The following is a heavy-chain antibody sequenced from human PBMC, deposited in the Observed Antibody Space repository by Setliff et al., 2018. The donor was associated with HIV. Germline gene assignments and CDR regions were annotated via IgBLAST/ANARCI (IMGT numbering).Heavy chain of an antibody. CDR2: INNSGST. CDR3: ARRPDGSDI. Sequence: SETLSLTCAVYGGSFSGYRWSWIRQPPGKGLEWIGDINNSGSTSYNPSLKSRVTISLDTSKNQFSLNLVSVTATDTAVYYCARRPDGSDIWGQGTVVTVSS. V-gene: IGHV4-34*01. J-gene: IGHJ3*02. CDR1: GGSFSGYR.